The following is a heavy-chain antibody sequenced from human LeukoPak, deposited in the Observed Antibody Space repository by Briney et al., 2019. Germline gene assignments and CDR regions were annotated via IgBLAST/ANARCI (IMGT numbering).Heavy chain of an antibody. CDR3: ARGNTNWFDP. J-gene: IGHJ5*02. Sequence: SVKVSCKASGSTSSSYAISWVRQAPGQGLEWMGGIIPIFGTANYAQKFQGRVTITADESTSTAYMELSSLRSEDTAVYYCARGNTNWFDPWGQGTLVTVSS. CDR2: IIPIFGTA. V-gene: IGHV1-69*13. CDR1: GSTSSSYA.